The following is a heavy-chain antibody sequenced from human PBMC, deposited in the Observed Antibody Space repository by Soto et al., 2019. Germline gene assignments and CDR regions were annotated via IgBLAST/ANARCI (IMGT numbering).Heavy chain of an antibody. D-gene: IGHD5-12*01. J-gene: IGHJ4*02. V-gene: IGHV3-23*01. CDR3: AKGTGRGYSGYDWFDY. CDR1: GFTFSSYA. Sequence: GGSLRLSCAASGFTFSSYAMSWVRQAPGKGLEWVSAISGSGGSTYYADSVKGRFTISRDNSKNTLYLQMNSLRAEDTAVYYCAKGTGRGYSGYDWFDYWGQGTLVTVSS. CDR2: ISGSGGST.